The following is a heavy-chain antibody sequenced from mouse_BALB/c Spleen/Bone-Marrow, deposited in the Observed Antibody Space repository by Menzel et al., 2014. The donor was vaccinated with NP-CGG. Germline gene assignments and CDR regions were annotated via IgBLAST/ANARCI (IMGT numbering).Heavy chain of an antibody. CDR1: GFTFTDYY. V-gene: IGHV7-3*02. J-gene: IGHJ4*01. CDR2: IRNKAYGYTT. Sequence: EVKLEESGGGLVQPGGPLRLSCTTSGFTFTDYYMSWVRQPPGKALEWLAFIRNKAYGYTTEYSASVRGRFTISRDNSQSIHYLQMNTLRAEDSATYYCARFPMDYWGQGTSDTVSS. CDR3: ARFPMDY.